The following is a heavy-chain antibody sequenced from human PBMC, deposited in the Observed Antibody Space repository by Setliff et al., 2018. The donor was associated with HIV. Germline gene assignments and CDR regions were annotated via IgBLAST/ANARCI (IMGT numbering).Heavy chain of an antibody. CDR2: ISSSSYI. CDR3: AREGGRTGIDY. J-gene: IGHJ4*02. V-gene: IGHV3-21*04. D-gene: IGHD1-1*01. CDR1: GFTFSSYS. Sequence: GGSLRLSCAASGFTFSSYSMNWVRQAPGKGLEWVSSISSSSYIYYADSVKGRFTISRDNAKNSLFLQMNSLRADDTAVYYCAREGGRTGIDYWGQGTLVTVSS.